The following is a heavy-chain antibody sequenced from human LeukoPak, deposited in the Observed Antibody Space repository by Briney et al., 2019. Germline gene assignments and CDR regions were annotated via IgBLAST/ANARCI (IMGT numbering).Heavy chain of an antibody. D-gene: IGHD3-10*01. V-gene: IGHV3-7*03. Sequence: PGGSLRLSCAASGFTFSRYWMIWVRQAPGKGLEWVANIKEDGSEKYYVDSVKGRFTISRDNSKNTLYLQMNSLRAEDTAVYYCAKDSTLLWFGAPYEHGMDVWGQGTTVTVSS. CDR3: AKDSTLLWFGAPYEHGMDV. CDR1: GFTFSRYW. CDR2: IKEDGSEK. J-gene: IGHJ6*02.